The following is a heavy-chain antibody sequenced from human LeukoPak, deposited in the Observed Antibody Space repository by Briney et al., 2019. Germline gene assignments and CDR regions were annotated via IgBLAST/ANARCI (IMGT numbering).Heavy chain of an antibody. Sequence: GGSLRLSCAASGFTFSSYSMNWVRQAPGKGLEWVSSISSSSSYIYYADSVKGRFTISGDNAKNSLYLQMNSLRAEDTAVYYCARDGGSLGHYWGQGTLVTVSS. CDR2: ISSSSSYI. J-gene: IGHJ4*02. CDR1: GFTFSSYS. V-gene: IGHV3-21*01. D-gene: IGHD3-16*01. CDR3: ARDGGSLGHY.